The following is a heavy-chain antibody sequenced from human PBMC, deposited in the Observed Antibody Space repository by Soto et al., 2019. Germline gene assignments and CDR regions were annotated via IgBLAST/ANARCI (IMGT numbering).Heavy chain of an antibody. CDR2: ISYSGST. CDR1: DGSISSYY. Sequence: PSETLSLTCTVSDGSISSYYWSWIRQPPGKGLECIGYISYSGSTKYNPSLKSRVTISVDRSKNQFSLKLSSVTAADTAVYYFARAGLGPYYYDSSGYFDYRGQGTLVTVSS. CDR3: ARAGLGPYYYDSSGYFDY. D-gene: IGHD3-22*01. V-gene: IGHV4-59*12. J-gene: IGHJ4*02.